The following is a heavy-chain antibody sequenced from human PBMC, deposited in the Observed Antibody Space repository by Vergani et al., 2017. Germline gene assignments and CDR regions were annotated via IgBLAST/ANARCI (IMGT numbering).Heavy chain of an antibody. CDR3: TRWWYYDSIAYWDY. CDR1: GYTFTSYY. Sequence: QVQLVQSGAEVKKPGASVKVPCKASGYTFTSYYMHWVRQAPGQGLKWMGLINPSGGSTSYVQKFQGRVTVNRDTSTNTVYMALSSLGSEDTAVYYCTRWWYYDSIAYWDYWGQGTLVTVAS. V-gene: IGHV1-46*03. D-gene: IGHD3-22*01. J-gene: IGHJ4*02. CDR2: INPSGGST.